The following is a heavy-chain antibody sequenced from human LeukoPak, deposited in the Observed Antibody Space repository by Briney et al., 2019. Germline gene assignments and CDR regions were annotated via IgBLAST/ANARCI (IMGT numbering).Heavy chain of an antibody. J-gene: IGHJ6*03. V-gene: IGHV4-4*07. CDR3: ARVFSTSVGVYYMDV. CDR1: GGSISSYY. CDR2: IYTSGST. Sequence: PSETLSLTCTVSGGSISSYYWSWIRQPARKGLEWIGRIYTSGSTNYNPSLKSRVTMSVDTSKNQFSLKLSSVTAADTAVYYCARVFSTSVGVYYMDVWGKGTTVTVSS. D-gene: IGHD2-2*01.